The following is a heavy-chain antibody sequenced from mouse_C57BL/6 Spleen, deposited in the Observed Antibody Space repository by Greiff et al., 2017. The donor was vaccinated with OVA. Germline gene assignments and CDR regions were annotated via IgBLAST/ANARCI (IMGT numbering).Heavy chain of an antibody. CDR2: IDPEDGDT. V-gene: IGHV14-1*01. J-gene: IGHJ3*01. Sequence: VHVKQSGAELVRPGASVKLSCTASGFNIKDYYMHWVKQRPEQGLEWIGRIDPEDGDTEYAPKFQGKATMTADTSSNTAYLQLSSLTSEDTAVYYCTSYDYDSTFAYWGQGTLVTVSA. CDR1: GFNIKDYY. CDR3: TSYDYDSTFAY. D-gene: IGHD2-4*01.